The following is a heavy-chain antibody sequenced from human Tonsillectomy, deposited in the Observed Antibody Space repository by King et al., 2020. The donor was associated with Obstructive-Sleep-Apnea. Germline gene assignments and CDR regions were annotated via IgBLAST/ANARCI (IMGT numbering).Heavy chain of an antibody. CDR2: IYYSGST. Sequence: VQLQESGPGLVKPSETLSLTCTVSGGSISSYYWSWIRQPPGKGLEWIGYIYYSGSTNYNPSLKSRVTISVDTSKNQFSLKLSSVTAADTAVYYCARGAGKAAAGITFDYWGKGTLVTVSS. CDR1: GGSISSYY. V-gene: IGHV4-59*01. CDR3: ARGAGKAAAGITFDY. J-gene: IGHJ4*02. D-gene: IGHD6-13*01.